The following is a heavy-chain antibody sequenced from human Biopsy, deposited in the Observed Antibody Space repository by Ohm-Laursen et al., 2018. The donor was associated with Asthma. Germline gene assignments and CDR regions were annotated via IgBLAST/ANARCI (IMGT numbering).Heavy chain of an antibody. CDR2: LFHRGTP. J-gene: IGHJ6*02. CDR3: ARMNTLIQAANYFSYAMDV. D-gene: IGHD3-9*01. CDR1: GASINSGGYS. V-gene: IGHV4-30-2*01. Sequence: SQTLSLTCAVSGASINSGGYSWDWIRQPPGKGPEVIAYLFHRGTPSYNPSLKSRVTISVDRSQRQFSLKVNSVTAADTAVYYCARMNTLIQAANYFSYAMDVWGQGTTVTVSS.